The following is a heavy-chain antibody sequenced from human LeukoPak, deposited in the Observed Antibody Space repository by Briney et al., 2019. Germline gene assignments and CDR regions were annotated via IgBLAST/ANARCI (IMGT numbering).Heavy chain of an antibody. D-gene: IGHD6-19*01. CDR2: IIPIFGTA. CDR1: GGTFSSYA. J-gene: IGHJ6*03. CDR3: ARQTAGTFDYYYYYMDV. Sequence: ASVKVSCKASGGTFSSYAISWVRQAPGQGLEWMGGIIPIFGTANYAQKFQGRVTITADESTSTAYMELSSLRSEDTAVYYCARQTAGTFDYYYYYMDVWGKGTTVTVSS. V-gene: IGHV1-69*01.